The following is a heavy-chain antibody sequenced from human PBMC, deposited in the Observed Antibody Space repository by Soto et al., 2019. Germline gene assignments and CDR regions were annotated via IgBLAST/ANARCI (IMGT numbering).Heavy chain of an antibody. D-gene: IGHD3-16*01. CDR1: GFTFSSYA. CDR2: ITGSGGST. V-gene: IGHV3-23*01. J-gene: IGHJ3*02. Sequence: EVQLLESGGGLVQPGGSLRLSCAASGFTFSSYAMSWVRQAPGKGLEWVSAITGSGGSTYYADSVKGRFTISRDNSQNTLYLQMNSLRAEDTAVYYCAKPIGGYDPFDIWGQGTMVTVSS. CDR3: AKPIGGYDPFDI.